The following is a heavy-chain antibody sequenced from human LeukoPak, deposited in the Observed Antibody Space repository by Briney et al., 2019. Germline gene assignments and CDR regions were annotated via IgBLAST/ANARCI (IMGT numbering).Heavy chain of an antibody. J-gene: IGHJ6*04. CDR1: GFTLSSYA. CDR2: IVVSGGST. Sequence: GRSLRLSSAASGFTLSSYAMSWVRQAPGEGLEWVSGIVVSGGSTYYADSVKGRFTISRDNSKNTLHLQMNSLRAEDTAVYYCAKERVTMDVWGKGTTVTVSS. CDR3: AKERVTMDV. V-gene: IGHV3-23*01.